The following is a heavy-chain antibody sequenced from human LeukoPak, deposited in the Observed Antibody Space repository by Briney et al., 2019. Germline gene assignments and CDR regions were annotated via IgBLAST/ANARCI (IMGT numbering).Heavy chain of an antibody. CDR1: GYTFTSYG. Sequence: ASVKVSCKASGYTFTSYGISWVRQAPGQGLEWMGWISAYNGNTTYAQKLQGRVTMTTDTSTSTAYMELRSLRSDDTAVYYCASIPGRDFWSGDNWFDPWGQGTLVTVSS. CDR3: ASIPGRDFWSGDNWFDP. CDR2: ISAYNGNT. V-gene: IGHV1-18*01. D-gene: IGHD3-3*01. J-gene: IGHJ5*02.